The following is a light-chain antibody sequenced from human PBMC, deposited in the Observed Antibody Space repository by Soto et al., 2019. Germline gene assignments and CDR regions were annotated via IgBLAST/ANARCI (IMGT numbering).Light chain of an antibody. CDR2: GAS. CDR1: QSVSSSY. V-gene: IGKV3-20*01. Sequence: EILLTQSPGTLSLSTGARATLSCRVSQSVSSSYLSWYQLKPGQAPRLLIYGASSRATGIPDRFSGSGSGTDFTLTISRLEPEDFAVYYCQQYGYSFRAFGQGTKVEL. J-gene: IGKJ1*01. CDR3: QQYGYSFRA.